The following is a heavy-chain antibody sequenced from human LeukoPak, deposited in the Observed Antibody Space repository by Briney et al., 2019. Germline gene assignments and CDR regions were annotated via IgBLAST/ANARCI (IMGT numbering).Heavy chain of an antibody. CDR1: GFTFSSYG. CDR3: AKDPYCSGGSCYSVVEWFDP. CDR2: ITYDGSNK. J-gene: IGHJ5*02. V-gene: IGHV3-30*18. D-gene: IGHD2-15*01. Sequence: GGSLRLSCAASGFTFSSYGMHWVRQAPGKGLEWVAVITYDGSNKYYADSVKGRFTISSDNSKNTLYLQMNSLRAEDTAVYYCAKDPYCSGGSCYSVVEWFDPWGQGTLVTVSS.